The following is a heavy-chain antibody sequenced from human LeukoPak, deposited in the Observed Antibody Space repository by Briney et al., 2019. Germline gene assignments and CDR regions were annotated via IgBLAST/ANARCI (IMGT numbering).Heavy chain of an antibody. D-gene: IGHD4-17*01. CDR2: ISYDGSNK. Sequence: PGGSLRLSCAASGFTFSSYGMHWVRQAPGKGLEWVAVISYDGSNKYYADSVKGRFTISRDNSKNTLYLQMNSLRAEDTAVYYCARALREVTTSSYGYWGQGTLVTVSS. CDR3: ARALREVTTSSYGY. CDR1: GFTFSSYG. V-gene: IGHV3-30*03. J-gene: IGHJ4*02.